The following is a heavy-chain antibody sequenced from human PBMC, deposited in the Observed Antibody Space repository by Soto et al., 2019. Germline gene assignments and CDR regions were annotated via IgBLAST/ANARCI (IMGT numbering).Heavy chain of an antibody. CDR1: GFTFSSYG. D-gene: IGHD3-22*01. Sequence: GGSLRLSCAASGFTFSSYGMHWVRQAPGKGLEWVAVISYDGSSKYYADSVKGRFTISRDNSKNTLYLQMNSLRAEDTALYYCSKAPCGSGYCSFDYWGPGTLVTVSS. J-gene: IGHJ4*02. CDR3: SKAPCGSGYCSFDY. V-gene: IGHV3-30*18. CDR2: ISYDGSSK.